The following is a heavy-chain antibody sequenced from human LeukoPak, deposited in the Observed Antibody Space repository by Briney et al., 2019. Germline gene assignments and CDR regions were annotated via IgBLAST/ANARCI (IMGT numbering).Heavy chain of an antibody. CDR3: ARAPYGDLRFDY. Sequence: SETLSLTCTVSGGSISSYYWSWIRQPAGKGLEWIWRIYTSGGTNYNTSLKSRVTMSVDTSKNLCSLKLSSVTAADTAVYYCARAPYGDLRFDYWGQGTLVTVSS. J-gene: IGHJ4*02. CDR1: GGSISSYY. D-gene: IGHD4-17*01. V-gene: IGHV4-4*07. CDR2: IYTSGGT.